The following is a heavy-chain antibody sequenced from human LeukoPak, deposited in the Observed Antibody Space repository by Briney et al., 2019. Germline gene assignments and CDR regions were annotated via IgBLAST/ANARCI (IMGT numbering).Heavy chain of an antibody. CDR3: TSYYVSSGYYSENAFDI. J-gene: IGHJ3*02. CDR2: IRSKANSYAT. CDR1: GFTFSGSA. V-gene: IGHV3-73*01. Sequence: PAGGSLRLSCAASGFTFSGSAMHWVRQASGKGLEWVGRIRSKANSYATAYAASVKGRFTISRDDSKNTAYLQMNSLKTEDTAVYYCTSYYVSSGYYSENAFDIWGQGTMVTVSS. D-gene: IGHD3-22*01.